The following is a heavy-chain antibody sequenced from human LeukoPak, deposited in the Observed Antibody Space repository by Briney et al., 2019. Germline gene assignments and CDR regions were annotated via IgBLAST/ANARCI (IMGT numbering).Heavy chain of an antibody. D-gene: IGHD3-10*01. V-gene: IGHV3-7*01. CDR2: IQQYGSEK. CDR3: ARVRKLRTRGVMDHLAY. CDR1: GFTFNYYW. J-gene: IGHJ4*02. Sequence: GGTLRLSCAASGFTFNYYWLTWVREAPGKGLEGVANIQQYGSEKYYVESVKGLFIISRDNAKNSLYLQMNSLRAEDTAVYYCARVRKLRTRGVMDHLAYWGEGTLVTVSS.